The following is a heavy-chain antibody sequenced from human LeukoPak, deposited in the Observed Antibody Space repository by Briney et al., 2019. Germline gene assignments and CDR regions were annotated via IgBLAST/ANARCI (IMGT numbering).Heavy chain of an antibody. CDR3: AKKRDAFDI. Sequence: GGSLRLSCVASGFTFSTYTMNWIRQAPGEGLEWVSGSIGSGGSALYADSVKGRFSISRDNSKNTLYLHMNSLRAEDTAMYYCAKKRDAFDIWGQGTVVAVSS. D-gene: IGHD5-24*01. V-gene: IGHV3-23*01. CDR1: GFTFSTYT. CDR2: SIGSGGSA. J-gene: IGHJ3*02.